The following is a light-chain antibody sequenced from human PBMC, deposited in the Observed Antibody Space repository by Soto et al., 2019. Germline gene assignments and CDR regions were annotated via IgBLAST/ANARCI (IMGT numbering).Light chain of an antibody. Sequence: FCLGERATLSCRASQSVSSNYFAWYQQKPGQAPRLLMYDVSSRATGIPDRFSGSRSGTDFTLTISRLEPEDFAVYYCQQYGSSHSFTFGQGTKVDIK. V-gene: IGKV3-20*01. CDR3: QQYGSSHSFT. J-gene: IGKJ1*01. CDR1: QSVSSNY. CDR2: DVS.